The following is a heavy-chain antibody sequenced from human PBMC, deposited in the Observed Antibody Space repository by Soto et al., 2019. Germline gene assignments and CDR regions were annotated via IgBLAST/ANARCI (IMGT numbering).Heavy chain of an antibody. D-gene: IGHD2-15*01. CDR2: IHYSGSI. V-gene: IGHV4-59*01. CDR1: GGSISGYY. Sequence: SETLSLTCTVSGGSISGYYCAWIRQPPGKGLEWIGYIHYSGSINYNPSLKSRVTISIDTSISTAYMELSRLRSDDTAVYYCARGEDIVVVVADNNFDYWGQGTLVTVSS. CDR3: ARGEDIVVVVADNNFDY. J-gene: IGHJ4*02.